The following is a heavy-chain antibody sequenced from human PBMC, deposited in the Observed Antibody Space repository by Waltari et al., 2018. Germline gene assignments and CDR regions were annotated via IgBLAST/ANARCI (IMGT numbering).Heavy chain of an antibody. J-gene: IGHJ3*02. V-gene: IGHV3-48*04. CDR2: ISSSSSTI. CDR1: GFTFSSYS. CDR3: AKGPRDAPDAFDI. D-gene: IGHD2-21*02. Sequence: EAQLVESGGGLVQPGGSLRLSCAASGFTFSSYSMNWVRQAPGKGLEWVSYISSSSSTIYYADSVKGRFTISRDNAKNSLYLQMNSLRAEDTAVYYCAKGPRDAPDAFDIWGQGTMVTVSS.